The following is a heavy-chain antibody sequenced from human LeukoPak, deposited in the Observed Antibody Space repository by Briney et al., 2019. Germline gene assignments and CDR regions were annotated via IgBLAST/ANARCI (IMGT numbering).Heavy chain of an antibody. CDR3: AKVDTATFDY. CDR2: ISGSGGST. V-gene: IGHV3-23*01. J-gene: IGHJ4*02. Sequence: PGGSLRLSCAASGFTFSSYAMSWVRQAPGKGLEWVSAISGSGGSTYYADSVKGRFTISRDNSRNTLYLQMNSQRAEDTAVYYCAKVDTATFDYWGQGTLVTVSS. D-gene: IGHD5-18*01. CDR1: GFTFSSYA.